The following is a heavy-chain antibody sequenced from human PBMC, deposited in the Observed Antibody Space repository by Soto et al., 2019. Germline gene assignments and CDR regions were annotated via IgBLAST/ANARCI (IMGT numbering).Heavy chain of an antibody. V-gene: IGHV3-33*01. CDR1: GFTFSSYG. Sequence: QVQLVESGGGVVQPGRSLRLSCAASGFTFSSYGMHWVRQAPGKGLEWVAVIWYDGSNKYYADSVKGRFTISRDNSKNTLYLQMNSLRAEDTAVYYCARGDGSYDFWSGYPSDGMDVW. CDR3: ARGDGSYDFWSGYPSDGMDV. CDR2: IWYDGSNK. J-gene: IGHJ6*01. D-gene: IGHD3-3*01.